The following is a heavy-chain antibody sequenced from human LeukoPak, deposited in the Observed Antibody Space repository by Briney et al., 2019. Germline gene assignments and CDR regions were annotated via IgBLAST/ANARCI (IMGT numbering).Heavy chain of an antibody. CDR2: IKSKTDGGTT. J-gene: IGHJ4*02. Sequence: GGSLRLSCAASGFTFSNAWMSWVCQAPGKGLEWVGRIKSKTDGGTTDYAAHVKGRFTISRDDSKNTLYLQMNSLKTEDTAVYYCTTENSSGWYYFDYWGQGTLVTVSS. CDR3: TTENSSGWYYFDY. CDR1: GFTFSNAW. D-gene: IGHD6-19*01. V-gene: IGHV3-15*01.